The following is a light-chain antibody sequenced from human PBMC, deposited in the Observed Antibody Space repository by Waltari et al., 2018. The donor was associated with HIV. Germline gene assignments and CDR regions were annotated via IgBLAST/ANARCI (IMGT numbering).Light chain of an antibody. Sequence: QSALTQPASVSGSPGQSITISCTGTSSDVGSYNLVSWYQQHPGKAPKLIIYEVSKPPSGVSNRVSCSKAGNTASLTISGVQAEDDADYYCCSYVGWSTILYVFGTWTKVTVL. CDR3: CSYVGWSTILYV. CDR2: EVS. CDR1: SSDVGSYNL. V-gene: IGLV2-23*02. J-gene: IGLJ1*01.